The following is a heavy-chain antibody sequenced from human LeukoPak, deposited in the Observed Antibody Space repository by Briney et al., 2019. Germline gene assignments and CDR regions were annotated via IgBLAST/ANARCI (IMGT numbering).Heavy chain of an antibody. CDR1: GGSISSGGYS. V-gene: IGHV4-30-2*01. CDR2: IYHSGST. Sequence: SQTLSLTCVVSGGSISSGGYSWSWIRQPPGKGLEWIGYIYHSGSTYYNPSLKSRVTISVDRSKNQFSLKLSSVTAADTAVYYCAREMATAFFDYWGQGTLVTVSS. D-gene: IGHD5-24*01. CDR3: AREMATAFFDY. J-gene: IGHJ4*02.